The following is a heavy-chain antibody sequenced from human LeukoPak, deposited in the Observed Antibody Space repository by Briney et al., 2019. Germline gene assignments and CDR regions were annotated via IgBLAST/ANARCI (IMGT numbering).Heavy chain of an antibody. J-gene: IGHJ4*02. CDR1: GFTFSSYE. CDR2: ISSSGSTI. V-gene: IGHV3-48*03. Sequence: PGGSLRLTCAASGFTFSSYEMNWVRQAPGKGLEWVSYISSSGSTIYYADSVKGRFTISRDNAKNSLYLQMNSLRAEDTAVYYCAGMTSRSGLDYWGQGTLVTVSS. D-gene: IGHD6-25*01. CDR3: AGMTSRSGLDY.